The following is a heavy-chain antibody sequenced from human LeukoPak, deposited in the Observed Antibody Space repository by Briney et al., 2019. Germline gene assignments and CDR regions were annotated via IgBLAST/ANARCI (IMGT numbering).Heavy chain of an antibody. D-gene: IGHD6-13*01. CDR3: ARDVVAAVSNWFDP. Sequence: SVKVSCKASGGTFSSYAISWARQAPGQGLEWMGRIIPIFGTANYAQKFQGRVTITTDESTSTAYMELSSLRSEDTAVYYCARDVVAAVSNWFDPWGQGTLVTVSS. J-gene: IGHJ5*02. CDR2: IIPIFGTA. V-gene: IGHV1-69*05. CDR1: GGTFSSYA.